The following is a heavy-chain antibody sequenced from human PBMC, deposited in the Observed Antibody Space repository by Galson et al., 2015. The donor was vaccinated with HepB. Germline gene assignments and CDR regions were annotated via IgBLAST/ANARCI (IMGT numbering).Heavy chain of an antibody. Sequence: SLRLSCAASGFTFSSYGMYWVRQAPGKGLEWVAVIWYDGSNKYYAVSVEGRVTISRDNFKNTLYLQMNSLRAEDTAVYYCARDLGYYDSSALRGVFDIWGQGTMVTVSS. D-gene: IGHD3-22*01. CDR2: IWYDGSNK. CDR1: GFTFSSYG. CDR3: ARDLGYYDSSALRGVFDI. J-gene: IGHJ3*02. V-gene: IGHV3-33*01.